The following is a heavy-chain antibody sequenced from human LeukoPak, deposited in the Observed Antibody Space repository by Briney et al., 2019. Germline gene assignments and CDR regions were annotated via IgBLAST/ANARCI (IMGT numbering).Heavy chain of an antibody. V-gene: IGHV3-30*02. CDR2: IRYDGSNK. Sequence: GGSLRLSCAASGFTFSSYGMHWVRQAPGKGLEWVAFIRYDGSNKYYADSVKGRFTISRDNSKNTLYLQMNSLRAEDTAVYYCAKEGYYDSSGYYYGMVDYWGQGTLVTVSS. CDR1: GFTFSSYG. D-gene: IGHD3-22*01. J-gene: IGHJ4*02. CDR3: AKEGYYDSSGYYYGMVDY.